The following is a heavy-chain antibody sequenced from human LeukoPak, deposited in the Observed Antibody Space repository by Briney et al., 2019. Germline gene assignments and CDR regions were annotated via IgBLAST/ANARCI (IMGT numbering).Heavy chain of an antibody. CDR3: ARVPPGTSHFDF. CDR1: GGSISSYY. Sequence: SETLSLTCTVSGGSISSYYWSWIRQPPGKGLEWIGYIYYSGSTKYNPSLKSRVTISVDTSKNQFSLKLSSVTAADTAVYYCARVPPGTSHFDFWGQGTLVTVSS. D-gene: IGHD1-7*01. CDR2: IYYSGST. V-gene: IGHV4-59*01. J-gene: IGHJ4*02.